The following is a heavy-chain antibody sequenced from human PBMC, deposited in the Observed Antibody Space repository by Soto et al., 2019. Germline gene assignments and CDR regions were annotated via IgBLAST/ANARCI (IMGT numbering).Heavy chain of an antibody. J-gene: IGHJ6*02. CDR2: TYYRSKWYN. CDR1: GDSVSSNSAA. V-gene: IGHV6-1*01. D-gene: IGHD5-18*01. CDR3: ARERVDTERYYYYGMDV. Sequence: SQTLSLTCAISGDSVSSNSAAWNWIRQSPSRGLEWLGRTYYRSKWYNDYAVSVKSRIIINPDTSKNQFSLQLNSVTPEDTAVYYCARERVDTERYYYYGMDVWGQGTTVTVSS.